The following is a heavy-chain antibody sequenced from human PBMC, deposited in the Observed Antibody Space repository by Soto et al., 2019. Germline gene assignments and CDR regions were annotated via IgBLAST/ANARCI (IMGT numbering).Heavy chain of an antibody. V-gene: IGHV3-48*01. CDR3: VREGGDLRGSGVFDY. Sequence: EPPLVESGGGLVQPGGSLRLSCAASGFTFSFYTMNWVRQTPGKGLEWLAYISRGGSSIYYADSVKGRFTVSRDNANNSLSLQLNSLRREDTAVYYCVREGGDLRGSGVFDYWGQGTLVTVSS. CDR2: ISRGGSSI. J-gene: IGHJ4*02. CDR1: GFTFSFYT. D-gene: IGHD6-19*01.